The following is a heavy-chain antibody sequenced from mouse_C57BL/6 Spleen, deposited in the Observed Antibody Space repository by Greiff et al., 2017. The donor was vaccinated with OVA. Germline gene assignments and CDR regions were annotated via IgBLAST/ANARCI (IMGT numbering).Heavy chain of an antibody. V-gene: IGHV3-6*01. J-gene: IGHJ2*01. D-gene: IGHD2-2*01. Sequence: EVKLQESGPGLVKPSQSLSLTCSVPGYSITSGYYWNWIRQFPGNKLEWMGYISYDGSNNYNPSLKNRISITRDTSKNQFFLKLNSVTTEDTATYYCARGGLRDYFDYWGQGTTLTVSS. CDR2: ISYDGSN. CDR1: GYSITSGYY. CDR3: ARGGLRDYFDY.